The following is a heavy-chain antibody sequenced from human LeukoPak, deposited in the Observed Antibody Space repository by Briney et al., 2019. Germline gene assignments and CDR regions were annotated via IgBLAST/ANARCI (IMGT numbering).Heavy chain of an antibody. V-gene: IGHV1-46*01. CDR3: ARGGETTTIFGVVTDLDY. J-gene: IGHJ4*02. CDR2: INPSGGST. CDR1: GYTFTSYY. D-gene: IGHD3-3*01. Sequence: ASVKVSCKASGYTFTSYYMHWVRQAPGQGLEWMGIINPSGGSTSYAQKFQGRVTMTRGTSTSTVYMELSSLRSEDTAVYYCARGGETTTIFGVVTDLDYWGQGTLVTVSS.